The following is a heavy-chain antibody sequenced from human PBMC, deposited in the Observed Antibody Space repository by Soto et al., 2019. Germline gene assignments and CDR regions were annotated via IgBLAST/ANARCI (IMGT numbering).Heavy chain of an antibody. CDR1: GFTFSSYG. CDR2: ISNDGSNK. V-gene: IGHV3-30*18. D-gene: IGHD3-10*02. J-gene: IGHJ4*02. Sequence: PGGSLRLSCAASGFTFSSYGMHWVRQAPGKGLEWVAVISNDGSNKYYADSVKGRFTISRDNSKNTLYLQMNSLRIEDTAVYYCAKGTGVRGVNDYYFDYWGQGTPVPVSS. CDR3: AKGTGVRGVNDYYFDY.